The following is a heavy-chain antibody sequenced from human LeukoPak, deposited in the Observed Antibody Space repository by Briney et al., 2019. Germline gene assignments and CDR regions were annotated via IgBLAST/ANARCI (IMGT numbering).Heavy chain of an antibody. CDR3: VKDIRRGVVVAADAFDI. V-gene: IGHV3-23*01. CDR1: GFTFSSYA. J-gene: IGHJ3*02. Sequence: PGGSLRLSCAASGFTFSSYAMSWVRQAPGKGLEWVSAISGSGGSTYYADSVKGRFTISRDNSKNTLYLQMNSLRAEDTAVYYCVKDIRRGVVVAADAFDIWGQGTMVTVSS. D-gene: IGHD2-15*01. CDR2: ISGSGGST.